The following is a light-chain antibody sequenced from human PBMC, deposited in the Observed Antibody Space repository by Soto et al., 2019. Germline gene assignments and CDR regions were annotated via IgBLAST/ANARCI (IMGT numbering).Light chain of an antibody. Sequence: EIVLAQSPATLSLSPGERATLSCRASQSVNSYLAWYQHKPGQAPRLLIYDASNRATGIPARFSGSGSGTDFTLTISSLEPEDFAIYYCQQRGNWPRTFGKGTRVEIK. CDR2: DAS. CDR3: QQRGNWPRT. J-gene: IGKJ1*01. V-gene: IGKV3-11*01. CDR1: QSVNSY.